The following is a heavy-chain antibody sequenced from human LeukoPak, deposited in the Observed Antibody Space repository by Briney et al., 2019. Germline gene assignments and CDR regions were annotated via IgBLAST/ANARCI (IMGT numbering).Heavy chain of an antibody. CDR1: GGSISSYY. Sequence: KPSETLSLTCTVSGGSISSYYWSWIRQPPGKGLEWIGYIYYSGSTNYNPPLKSRVTISVDTSKNQFSLKLSSVTAADTAVYYCARVDLRYFDWLSTYYFDYWGQGTLVTVSS. J-gene: IGHJ4*02. CDR3: ARVDLRYFDWLSTYYFDY. D-gene: IGHD3-9*01. V-gene: IGHV4-59*01. CDR2: IYYSGST.